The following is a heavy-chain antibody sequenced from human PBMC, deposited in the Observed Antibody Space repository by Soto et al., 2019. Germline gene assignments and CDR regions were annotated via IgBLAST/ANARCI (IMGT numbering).Heavy chain of an antibody. V-gene: IGHV3-11*01. CDR1: GFTFSDYY. Sequence: GGSLRLSCAASGFTFSDYYMSWIRQAPGKGLEWVSYISSSGSTIYYTDSVKGRFTISRDNAKNSLYLQMNSLRAEDTAVYYCAIHHSGHLDAFDIWGQGTMVTVSS. J-gene: IGHJ3*02. D-gene: IGHD6-13*01. CDR3: AIHHSGHLDAFDI. CDR2: ISSSGSTI.